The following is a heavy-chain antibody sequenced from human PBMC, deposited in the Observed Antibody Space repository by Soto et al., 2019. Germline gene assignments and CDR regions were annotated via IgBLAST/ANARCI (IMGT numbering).Heavy chain of an antibody. D-gene: IGHD4-17*01. CDR1: GFSLSTTGRG. Sequence: QITLKESGPTLVKPTQALTLTCSFSGFSLSTTGRGVGWVRQPPGTALEWLAVIYWNDDKRFSPSLKSRLTITKDTSKNQVVLTMTNMDPVDTATYYCAHRGYGDYPRDNWFDPWGQGTLVTVSS. CDR2: IYWNDDK. V-gene: IGHV2-5*01. J-gene: IGHJ5*02. CDR3: AHRGYGDYPRDNWFDP.